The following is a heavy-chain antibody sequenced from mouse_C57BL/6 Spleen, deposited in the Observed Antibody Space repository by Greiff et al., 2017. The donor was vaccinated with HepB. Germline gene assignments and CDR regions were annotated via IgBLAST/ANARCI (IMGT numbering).Heavy chain of an antibody. J-gene: IGHJ3*01. Sequence: VQLQQSGAELVRPGASVKLSCTASGFNIKDYYMHWVKQRPEQGLEWIGRIDPEDGDTEYAPKFQGKATMTADTSSNTAYLQLSSLTSEDTAVYYCTTPLRWLSFAYWGQGTLVTVSA. CDR3: TTPLRWLSFAY. CDR1: GFNIKDYY. D-gene: IGHD2-3*01. CDR2: IDPEDGDT. V-gene: IGHV14-1*01.